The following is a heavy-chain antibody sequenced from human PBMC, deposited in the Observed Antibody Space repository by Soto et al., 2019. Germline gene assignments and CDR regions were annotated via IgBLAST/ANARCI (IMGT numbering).Heavy chain of an antibody. CDR3: ARGASVGLSLDY. J-gene: IGHJ4*02. CDR1: GYSFVSYW. D-gene: IGHD1-26*01. CDR2: IYPGDSDS. V-gene: IGHV5-51*01. Sequence: PGESLKISCKASGYSFVSYWIGWVRQMPGKGLEWMGIIYPGDSDSRYSPSFQGQVTFSADKSITTAYLQWSSLQASDTAMYYCARGASVGLSLDYWGQGTLVTVSS.